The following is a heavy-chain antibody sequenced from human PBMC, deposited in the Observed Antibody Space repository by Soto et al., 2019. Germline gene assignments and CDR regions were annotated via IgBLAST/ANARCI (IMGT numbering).Heavy chain of an antibody. CDR3: ARQPRAYYYYYMDV. Sequence: SETLSLTCTVSGGSISSSSYYWGWIRQPPGKGLEWIGSIYYSGSTYYNPSLKSRVTISVDTSKNQSSLKLSSVTAADTAVYYCARQPRAYYYYYMDVWGKGTTVTVSS. V-gene: IGHV4-39*01. CDR2: IYYSGST. CDR1: GGSISSSSYY. J-gene: IGHJ6*03.